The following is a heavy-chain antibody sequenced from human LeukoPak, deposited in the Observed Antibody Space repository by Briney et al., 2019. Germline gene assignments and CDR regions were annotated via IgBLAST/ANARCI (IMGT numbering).Heavy chain of an antibody. D-gene: IGHD3-22*01. CDR1: GYTFTSYD. V-gene: IGHV1-8*01. Sequence: GASVKVSCKASGYTFTSYDINWVRQATGQGLEWMGWMNPNSGNTGYAQKFRGRVTMTRNTSISTAYMELSSLRSEDTAVYYCARQGYYYDSSGYGLQNFDYWGQGTLVTVSS. J-gene: IGHJ4*02. CDR3: ARQGYYYDSSGYGLQNFDY. CDR2: MNPNSGNT.